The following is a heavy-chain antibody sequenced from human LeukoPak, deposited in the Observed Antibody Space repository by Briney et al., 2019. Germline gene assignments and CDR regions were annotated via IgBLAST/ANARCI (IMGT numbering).Heavy chain of an antibody. CDR3: ARSGYDFYYYMDV. J-gene: IGHJ6*03. Sequence: PGGSLRLSCAASGFTFSSYSMNWVRQAPGKELEWVSYISSSSSTIYYADSVKGRFTISRDNAKNSLYLQMNSLRAEDTAVYYCARSGYDFYYYMDVWGKGTTVTVSS. CDR1: GFTFSSYS. CDR2: ISSSSSTI. D-gene: IGHD5-12*01. V-gene: IGHV3-48*01.